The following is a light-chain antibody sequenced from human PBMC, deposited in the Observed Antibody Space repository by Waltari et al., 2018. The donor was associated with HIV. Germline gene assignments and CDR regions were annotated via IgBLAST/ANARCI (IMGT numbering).Light chain of an antibody. Sequence: QSALTQPASVSGSPGQSITISCTGTSSDVGSYNLVSWYQHHPGKAPKLMIYEVTKRPSGISDRVAGSKSGNTASLTISGLQAEDEADYYCCSYARSSTFYVFGTGTKVTVL. J-gene: IGLJ1*01. CDR3: CSYARSSTFYV. CDR2: EVT. CDR1: SSDVGSYNL. V-gene: IGLV2-23*02.